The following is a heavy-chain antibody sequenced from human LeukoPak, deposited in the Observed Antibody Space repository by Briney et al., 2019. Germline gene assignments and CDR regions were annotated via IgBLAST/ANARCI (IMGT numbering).Heavy chain of an antibody. CDR2: IYYSGST. CDR1: GGSISSSSYY. J-gene: IGHJ5*02. V-gene: IGHV4-39*01. Sequence: NSSETLSLTCTVSGGSISSSSYYWGWIRQPPGKGLEWIGSIYYSGSTYYNPSLKSRDTISVDTSKNQFSLKLSSVTAADTAVYYCARGQQLVPYNWFDPWGQGTLVTVSS. D-gene: IGHD6-13*01. CDR3: ARGQQLVPYNWFDP.